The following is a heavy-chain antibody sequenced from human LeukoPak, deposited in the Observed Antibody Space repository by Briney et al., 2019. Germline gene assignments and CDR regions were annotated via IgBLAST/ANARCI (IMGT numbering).Heavy chain of an antibody. D-gene: IGHD6-25*01. V-gene: IGHV3-21*04. CDR2: ITSSSNYI. Sequence: GGSLRLSCAASGFTFSSYNMNWVRQAPGKGLEWVSSITSSSNYIYYADSVKGRFTISRDNAKNSLYLQMNSLRAEDTAVYYCARGGIAAAAIHYYYYYMDVWGKGTTVTVSS. CDR1: GFTFSSYN. J-gene: IGHJ6*03. CDR3: ARGGIAAAAIHYYYYYMDV.